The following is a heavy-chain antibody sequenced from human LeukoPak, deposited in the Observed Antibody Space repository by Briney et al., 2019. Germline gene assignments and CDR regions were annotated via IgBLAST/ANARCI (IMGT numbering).Heavy chain of an antibody. CDR2: IYSGGST. D-gene: IGHD3-9*01. Sequence: GGSLRLSCAASGFTFSSYGMHWVRQAPGKGLEWVSVIYSGGSTYYADSVKGRFTISRDNSKNTLYLQMNSLRAEDTAVYYCARDRRGYDILTGYYSRYYYYMDVWGKGTTVTISS. V-gene: IGHV3-66*01. CDR1: GFTFSSYG. CDR3: ARDRRGYDILTGYYSRYYYYMDV. J-gene: IGHJ6*03.